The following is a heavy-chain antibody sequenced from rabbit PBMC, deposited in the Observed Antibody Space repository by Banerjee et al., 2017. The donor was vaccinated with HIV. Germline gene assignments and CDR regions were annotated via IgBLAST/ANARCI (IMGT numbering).Heavy chain of an antibody. CDR2: IYAGSSGST. Sequence: QSLEESGGDLVKPGASLTLTCTASGFSFSSSDYMCWVRQAPGKGLECIACIYAGSSGSTYYASWAKGRFPISRTSSTTVTLQMTSLTAADTATYFCARSDYTYGFADYAYSTMVCVLWGPGTLVT. D-gene: IGHD6-1*01. CDR1: GFSFSSSDY. J-gene: IGHJ4*01. V-gene: IGHV1S40*01. CDR3: ARSDYTYGFADYAYSTMVCVL.